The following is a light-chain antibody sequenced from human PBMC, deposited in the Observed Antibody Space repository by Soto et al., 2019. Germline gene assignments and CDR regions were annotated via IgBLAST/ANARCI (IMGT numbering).Light chain of an antibody. CDR3: QQYTDWPRT. CDR2: DAS. V-gene: IGKV3-15*01. CDR1: ESVSTK. J-gene: IGKJ1*01. Sequence: EIVMTQSPTTLSVSPGERATLSCRAGESVSTKLAWYQQKPGQAPRLLIFDASARANGVPARFRGSGSGTEFTLTISGLQSEDFAVYFCQQYTDWPRTFGQGTKV.